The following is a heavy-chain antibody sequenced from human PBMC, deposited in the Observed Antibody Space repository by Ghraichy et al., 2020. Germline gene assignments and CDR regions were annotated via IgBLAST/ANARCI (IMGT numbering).Heavy chain of an antibody. D-gene: IGHD1-26*01. J-gene: IGHJ4*02. V-gene: IGHV3-30*04. CDR2: ISIDGTIK. CDR1: GFSFSNYD. CDR3: ARDQRLGAPDYFDF. Sequence: GGSLRLSCAASGFSFSNYDMHWVRHSPGKGLEWAAVISIDGTIKLYTDSMKGRFTISRDNSKNTLFLQMNSLRAEDTGVYYCARDQRLGAPDYFDFWGQGTLVTVSS.